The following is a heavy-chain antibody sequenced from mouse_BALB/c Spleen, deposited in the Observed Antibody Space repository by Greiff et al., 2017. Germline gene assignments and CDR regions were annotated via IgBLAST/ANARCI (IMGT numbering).Heavy chain of an antibody. V-gene: IGHV1-66*01. Sequence: QVQLQQSGAELVKPGASVKLSCKTSGFTFSSSYISWLKQKPGQSLEWIAWIYAGTGGTSYNQKFTGKAQLTVDTSSSTAYMQFSSLTTEDSAIYYWARHVYDGYDRTPYYVDYWGQGTTLTVSS. CDR3: ARHVYDGYDRTPYYVDY. D-gene: IGHD2-2*01. J-gene: IGHJ2*01. CDR2: IYAGTGGT. CDR1: GFTFSSSY.